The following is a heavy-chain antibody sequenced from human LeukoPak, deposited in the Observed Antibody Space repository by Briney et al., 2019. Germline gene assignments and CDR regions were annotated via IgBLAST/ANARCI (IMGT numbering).Heavy chain of an antibody. Sequence: GGSLRLSCAASGFTVSSNYMSWVRQAPGKGLEWVSVSGGSTYYADSVRGRFTISRDNSKNTLYLQMNSLRAEDTAVYYCARDTPDYGGNSDAFDIWGQGTMVTVSS. CDR3: ARDTPDYGGNSDAFDI. J-gene: IGHJ3*02. CDR2: SGGST. CDR1: GFTVSSNY. D-gene: IGHD4-23*01. V-gene: IGHV3-53*01.